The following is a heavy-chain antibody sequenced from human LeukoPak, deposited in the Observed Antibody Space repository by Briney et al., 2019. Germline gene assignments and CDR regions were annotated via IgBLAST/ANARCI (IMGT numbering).Heavy chain of an antibody. CDR3: ARGRGRDGDNLVS. CDR2: VHYSGTS. D-gene: IGHD5-24*01. V-gene: IGHV4-59*01. CDR1: GGSITSYH. J-gene: IGHJ4*02. Sequence: PSETLSLTCAVSGGSITSYHWSWIRQVPGKGLEWIGYVHYSGTSNYNPSLKSRVTISVDTSKNQFSLRLTSVNAADTAVYYCARGRGRDGDNLVSWSQGTLVTVST.